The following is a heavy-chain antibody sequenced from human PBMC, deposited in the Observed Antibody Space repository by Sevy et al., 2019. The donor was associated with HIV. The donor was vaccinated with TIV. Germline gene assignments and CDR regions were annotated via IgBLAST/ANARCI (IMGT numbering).Heavy chain of an antibody. CDR1: GFNFGDYI. CDR2: IRNKTYGETR. J-gene: IGHJ6*02. D-gene: IGHD3-10*01. V-gene: IGHV3-49*03. Sequence: GGSLRLSCRGSGFNFGDYIMSWFRQAPGKGLEWVGFIRNKTYGETREYAASVKGRVTISRDDSKGIAYLQMNSLKTADTARYYCTRAMYYYDSGSYYGMDVWGQGTTVTVSS. CDR3: TRAMYYYDSGSYYGMDV.